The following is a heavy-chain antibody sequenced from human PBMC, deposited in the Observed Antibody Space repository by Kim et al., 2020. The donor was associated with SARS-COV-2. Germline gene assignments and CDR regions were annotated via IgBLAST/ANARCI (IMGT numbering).Heavy chain of an antibody. CDR1: GFTVSSNY. Sequence: GGSLRLSCAASGFTVSSNYMSWVRQAPGKGLEWVSVIYSGGSTYYADSVKGRFTISRDNSKNTLYLQMNSLRAEDTAVYYCARGGYYDFWSGYYDAFDIWGQGTMVTVSS. CDR2: IYSGGST. V-gene: IGHV3-53*01. D-gene: IGHD3-3*01. CDR3: ARGGYYDFWSGYYDAFDI. J-gene: IGHJ3*02.